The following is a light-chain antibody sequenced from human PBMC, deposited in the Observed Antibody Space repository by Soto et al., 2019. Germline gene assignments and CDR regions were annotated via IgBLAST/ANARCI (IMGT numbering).Light chain of an antibody. V-gene: IGLV2-23*01. CDR2: EGS. CDR1: SSDIGGYDL. CDR3: CSYAGSVTYVV. J-gene: IGLJ2*01. Sequence: QSVLTQPASVSGSPGQSITISCTGTSSDIGGYDLVSWYQQHPARAPKLIIYEGSKRPSGVSMRFSGSKSGYTASLTISGLQAEDEAGYFCCSYAGSVTYVVFGGGTQLTVL.